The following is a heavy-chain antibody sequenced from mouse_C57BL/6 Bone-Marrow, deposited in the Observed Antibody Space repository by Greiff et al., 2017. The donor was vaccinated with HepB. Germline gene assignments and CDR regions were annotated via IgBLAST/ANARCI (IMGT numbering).Heavy chain of an antibody. Sequence: QVQLQQSGAELARPGASVKLSCKASGYTFTSYGISWVKQRTGQGLEWIGEIYPRSGNTYYNEKFKGKATLTADKSSSTAYMELRSLTSEDSAVYFCAYHYGSSDRFAYWGQGTLVTVSA. D-gene: IGHD1-1*01. CDR3: AYHYGSSDRFAY. J-gene: IGHJ3*01. CDR1: GYTFTSYG. V-gene: IGHV1-81*01. CDR2: IYPRSGNT.